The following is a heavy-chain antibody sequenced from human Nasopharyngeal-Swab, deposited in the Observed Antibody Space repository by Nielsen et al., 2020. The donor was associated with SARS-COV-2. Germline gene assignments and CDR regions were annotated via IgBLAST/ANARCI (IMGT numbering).Heavy chain of an antibody. V-gene: IGHV4-34*01. CDR1: GGSFSGYY. D-gene: IGHD7-27*01. CDR3: ARGGIPTGDLPTGYYFDY. J-gene: IGHJ4*02. CDR2: INHSGST. Sequence: SETLSLTCALYGGSFSGYYWSWIRQPPGKGLEWIGEINHSGSTNYNPSLKSRVTISVDTSKNQFSLKLSSVTAADTAVYYCARGGIPTGDLPTGYYFDYWGQGTLVTVSS.